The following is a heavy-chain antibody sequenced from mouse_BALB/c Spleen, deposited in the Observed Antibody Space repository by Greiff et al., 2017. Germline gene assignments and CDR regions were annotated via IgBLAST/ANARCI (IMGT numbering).Heavy chain of an antibody. CDR2: IYPGDGDT. CDR1: GYAFSSSW. CDR3: ARGGYGSSSYYFDY. J-gene: IGHJ2*01. V-gene: IGHV1-82*01. Sequence: QVQLQQSGPELVKPGASVKISCKASGYAFSSSWMNWVKQRPGQGLEWIGRIYPGDGDTNYNGKFKGKATLTADKSSSTAYMQLSSLTSVDSAVYFCARGGYGSSSYYFDYWGQGTTLTVSS. D-gene: IGHD1-1*01.